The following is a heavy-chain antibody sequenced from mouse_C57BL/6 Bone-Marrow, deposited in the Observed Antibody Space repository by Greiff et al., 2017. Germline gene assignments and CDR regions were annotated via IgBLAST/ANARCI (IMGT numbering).Heavy chain of an antibody. CDR2: MHPNGGSP. D-gene: IGHD2-4*01. V-gene: IGHV1-64*01. CDR1: GYTFTNYW. CDR3: ARYYDYDDYTMDY. J-gene: IGHJ4*01. Sequence: QVQLQQPGAELVKPGASVKLSCKASGYTFTNYWMHWVKQRPGQGLEWIGMMHPNGGSPDYNEKFKSEATLSVDKSSRTAYMELSSLTSEDSAVYYCARYYDYDDYTMDYGGQGNSVTVSS.